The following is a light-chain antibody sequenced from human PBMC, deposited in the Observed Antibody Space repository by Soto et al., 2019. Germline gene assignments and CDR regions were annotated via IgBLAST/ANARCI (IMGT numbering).Light chain of an antibody. CDR3: QQYNGYSRT. Sequence: DIQMTQSPSTLSASVGGRVTITCRASQSIGTSLAWYQQKPGKAPKLLIFDASSLERGVPSRFSGSGSGTAFTLTIRSLQPDDFSTYYCQQYNGYSRTFGQGTKVDIK. CDR2: DAS. CDR1: QSIGTS. V-gene: IGKV1-5*01. J-gene: IGKJ1*01.